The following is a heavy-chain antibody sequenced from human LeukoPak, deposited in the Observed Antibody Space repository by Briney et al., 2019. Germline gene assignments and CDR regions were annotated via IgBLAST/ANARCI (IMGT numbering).Heavy chain of an antibody. J-gene: IGHJ4*02. Sequence: PSETLSLTCTVSGGSISSYYWSWIRQPAGKGLEWIGRIYTSGSTNYNPSLKSRVTMSVDTSKNQFSLKLSSVTAADTAVYYCARVSRSEAGVRGHFDYWGQGTLVTVSS. D-gene: IGHD2-2*01. CDR3: ARVSRSEAGVRGHFDY. CDR1: GGSISSYY. CDR2: IYTSGST. V-gene: IGHV4-4*07.